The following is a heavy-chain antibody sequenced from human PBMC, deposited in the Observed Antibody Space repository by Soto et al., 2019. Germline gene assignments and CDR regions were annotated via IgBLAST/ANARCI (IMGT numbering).Heavy chain of an antibody. Sequence: PWGSLRLSRAASGFTLNSYRVNWVRKAPGKGLDWVSSISSSSIYIYYADSVKGRFTISRDNAKNSLYLQMNSLRAEDTAVYYCARDLDSTYYYDSSGSPLDYWGQGTLVTVSS. J-gene: IGHJ4*02. CDR3: ARDLDSTYYYDSSGSPLDY. V-gene: IGHV3-21*01. CDR1: GFTLNSYR. CDR2: ISSSSIYI. D-gene: IGHD3-22*01.